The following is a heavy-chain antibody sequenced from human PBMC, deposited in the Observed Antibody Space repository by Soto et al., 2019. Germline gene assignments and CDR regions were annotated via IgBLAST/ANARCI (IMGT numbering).Heavy chain of an antibody. CDR3: ALRSMAVVPEY. D-gene: IGHD3-22*01. V-gene: IGHV4-59*01. J-gene: IGHJ4*02. CDR2: LYYGRSA. Sequence: QVQLQESGPGLVKPSETLSLTCAVSGDSISSYHCMWIRQPPGKGLESIGYLYYGRSANYNPSLKSRATLSVDTSTNQCSLTLSSMTAADTAVYYCALRSMAVVPEYWGQGTLVTVSS. CDR1: GDSISSYH.